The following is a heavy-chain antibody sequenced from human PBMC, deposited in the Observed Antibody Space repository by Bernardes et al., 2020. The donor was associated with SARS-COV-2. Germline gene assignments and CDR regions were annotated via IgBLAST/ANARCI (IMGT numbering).Heavy chain of an antibody. D-gene: IGHD1-1*01. CDR2: ISSSGDTM. CDR1: GFTFFNYA. Sequence: GGSLRLSCSASGFTFFNYAMNWVRQARGKGLEWLSYISSSGDTMYYADSVRGRFTISRDNAKNSLFLQMNSLKDEDTAVYYCTGDTYNSFWGQGNPVIVSS. J-gene: IGHJ4*02. CDR3: TGDTYNSF. V-gene: IGHV3-48*02.